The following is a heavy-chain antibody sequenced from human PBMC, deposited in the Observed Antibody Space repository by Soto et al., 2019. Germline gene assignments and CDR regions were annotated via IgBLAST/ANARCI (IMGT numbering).Heavy chain of an antibody. CDR2: IRSKVNTYAT. J-gene: IGHJ4*02. CDR1: GFTFSDSA. Sequence: EVQLVESGGGLVQPGGSLKLSCVASGFTFSDSAMHWVRQASGKGLEWVGRIRSKVNTYATAYAASVKGRFTISRDDSMNTAYLQMNSLKTEDTAVYYCTRRRAWTAMDPLDYWGQGTLVTVSS. CDR3: TRRRAWTAMDPLDY. D-gene: IGHD5-18*01. V-gene: IGHV3-73*02.